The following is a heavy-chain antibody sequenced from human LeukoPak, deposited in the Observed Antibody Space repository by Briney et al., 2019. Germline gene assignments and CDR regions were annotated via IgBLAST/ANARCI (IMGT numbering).Heavy chain of an antibody. V-gene: IGHV1-24*01. CDR2: FDPEDGET. CDR3: ARDLYSRRMNYYGSGSYFAY. J-gene: IGHJ4*02. D-gene: IGHD3-10*01. CDR1: GYTLTELS. Sequence: ASVKVSCKVSGYTLTELSMHWVRQAPGKGLEWMGGFDPEDGETIYAQKFQGRVTMTEDTSTDTAYMELSSLTSDDTAVYYCARDLYSRRMNYYGSGSYFAYWGQGTLVTVSS.